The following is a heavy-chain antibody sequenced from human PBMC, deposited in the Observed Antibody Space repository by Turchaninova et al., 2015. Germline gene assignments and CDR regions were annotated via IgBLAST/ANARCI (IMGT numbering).Heavy chain of an antibody. CDR2: IYWDDDK. V-gene: IGHV2-5*02. CDR3: AHYGSGSYDY. CDR1: GFPPSPSGVG. J-gene: IGHJ4*02. Sequence: QITLTESGPTLVKPTQTLPLTCPFSGFPPSPSGVGVGWVRPPPGKALEWLALIYWDDDKRSSPSLKSRLTITKDTSKNQVVLTMTNMDPVDTATYYCAHYGSGSYDYWGQGTLVTVSS. D-gene: IGHD3-10*01.